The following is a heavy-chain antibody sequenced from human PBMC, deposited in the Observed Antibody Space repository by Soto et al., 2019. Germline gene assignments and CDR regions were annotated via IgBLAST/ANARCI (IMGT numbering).Heavy chain of an antibody. CDR3: ARQQFDGDHRGPNWFDP. V-gene: IGHV4-39*01. Sequence: QLQLQESGPGLVKPSETLSLTCTVSGGSISSSSYYWGWIRQPPGKGLEWIGSIYYSGSNYYNPSLKSRVTISVDTSKNQFSLKLSSVTAADTAVYYCARQQFDGDHRGPNWFDPWGQGTLVTVSS. CDR1: GGSISSSSYY. CDR2: IYYSGSN. D-gene: IGHD4-17*01. J-gene: IGHJ5*02.